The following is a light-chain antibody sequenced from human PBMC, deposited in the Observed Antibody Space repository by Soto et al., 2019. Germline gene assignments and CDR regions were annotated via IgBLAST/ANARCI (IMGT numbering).Light chain of an antibody. CDR1: QNIYSN. CDR2: RAS. V-gene: IGKV3-15*01. Sequence: IVMTQSPATLSVSPGERATLSCRASQNIYSNIAWYQQRPGQAPRLLIYRASTRATGVPARFSGSGSGTEFTLTISSLQSEDFTVYSCLQYHNLWAFXQGTKVDI. J-gene: IGKJ1*01. CDR3: LQYHNLWA.